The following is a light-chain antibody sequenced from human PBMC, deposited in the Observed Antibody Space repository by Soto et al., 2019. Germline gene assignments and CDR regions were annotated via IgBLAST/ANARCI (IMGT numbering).Light chain of an antibody. V-gene: IGLV2-14*01. CDR3: GSITRSSTSV. CDR1: SSDVGGFEY. J-gene: IGLJ1*01. CDR2: DVT. Sequence: QSVLCQPASVSGSPGQSITISCTVTSSDVGGFEYVSWYQHQPGKAPKLIIYDVTKRPSGVSNRFSGSKSGNTASLTISGIQAEDEGDYYCGSITRSSTSVFGTGTKV.